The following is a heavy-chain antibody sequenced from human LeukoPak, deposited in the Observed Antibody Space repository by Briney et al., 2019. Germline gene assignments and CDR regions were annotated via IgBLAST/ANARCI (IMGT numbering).Heavy chain of an antibody. CDR3: ARARITMMAFDV. D-gene: IGHD3-22*01. Sequence: ASVKVSCKASGYTFTSFDINWVRQATGQGLEGMGWMNPNNGNTGFVQKFQGRVTMTRNTSISTAYMELRSLRSDDTAVYYCARARITMMAFDVWGQGTVVTVSS. CDR2: MNPNNGNT. V-gene: IGHV1-8*01. J-gene: IGHJ3*01. CDR1: GYTFTSFD.